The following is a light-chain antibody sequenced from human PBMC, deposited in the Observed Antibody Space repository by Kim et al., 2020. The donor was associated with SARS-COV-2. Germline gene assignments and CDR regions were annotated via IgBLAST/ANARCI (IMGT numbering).Light chain of an antibody. Sequence: LGQTARIXXGGKXIGXKGVHWYQXXXGQAPVLVIYXDXNRPSGIPERFSGSYSVNTATLTISRAQAGXXADYYCQVWDSSSGWVFGGGTQLTVL. CDR2: XDX. J-gene: IGLJ3*02. CDR1: XIGXKG. CDR3: QVWDSSSGWV. V-gene: IGLV3-9*01.